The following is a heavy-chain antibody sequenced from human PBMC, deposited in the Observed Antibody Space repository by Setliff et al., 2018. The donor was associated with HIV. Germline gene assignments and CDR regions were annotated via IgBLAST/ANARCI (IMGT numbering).Heavy chain of an antibody. CDR3: AKNLYTSRWSPLDY. D-gene: IGHD6-13*01. J-gene: IGHJ4*02. CDR2: IRSDESDE. V-gene: IGHV3-30*02. Sequence: GSLRLSCAVSGFAFSTYGMHWVRQAPGKGLEWVAFIRSDESDEHYADSVKGRFTISRDNSKKTLYLQMNSLRGEDTTVYYCAKNLYTSRWSPLDYWGQGTQVTVSS. CDR1: GFAFSTYG.